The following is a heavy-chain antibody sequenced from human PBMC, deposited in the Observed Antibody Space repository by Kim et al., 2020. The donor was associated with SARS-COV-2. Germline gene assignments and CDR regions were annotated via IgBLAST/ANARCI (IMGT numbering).Heavy chain of an antibody. D-gene: IGHD2-15*01. CDR3: ARDQQYRGGGSCPDY. CDR1: GYTFTSYY. Sequence: ASVKVSCKASGYTFTSYYMHWVRQAPGQGLEWMGIINPSGGSTSYAQKFQGRVTMTRDTSTSTVYMELSSLRSEDTAVYYCARDQQYRGGGSCPDYWGQGTLVTVSS. J-gene: IGHJ4*02. CDR2: INPSGGST. V-gene: IGHV1-46*01.